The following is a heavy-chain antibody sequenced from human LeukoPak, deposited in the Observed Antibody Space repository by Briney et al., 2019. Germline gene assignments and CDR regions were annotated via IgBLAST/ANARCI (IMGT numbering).Heavy chain of an antibody. V-gene: IGHV4-34*01. Sequence: MPSETLSLTCAVYVGSFSGYYWSWIRQPPGKGLEWIGEINHSGSTNYNPSLKSRVTISVDTSKNQFSLKLSSVTAADTAVYCCARALSPRINMVRGVRQPFRGVFDYWGQGTLVTVSS. CDR1: VGSFSGYY. CDR3: ARALSPRINMVRGVRQPFRGVFDY. J-gene: IGHJ4*02. D-gene: IGHD3-10*01. CDR2: INHSGST.